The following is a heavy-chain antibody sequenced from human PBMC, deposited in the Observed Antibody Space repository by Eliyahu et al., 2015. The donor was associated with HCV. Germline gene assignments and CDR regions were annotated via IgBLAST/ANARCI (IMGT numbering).Heavy chain of an antibody. Sequence: QGQLVQSGPEVKKPGATLNLSCRASGYNFQXFAVAWVRQAPGQGLKWMGWMTPNDGHTNYARHVQDRLTLTADPATGAAFLELRSLSSDDTAVYYCARQKIVTNAFYYGMDVWGPGTPVTVSS. CDR3: ARQKIVTNAFYYGMDV. D-gene: IGHD3-10*01. CDR2: MTPNDGHT. CDR1: GYNFQXFA. J-gene: IGHJ6*02. V-gene: IGHV1-18*01.